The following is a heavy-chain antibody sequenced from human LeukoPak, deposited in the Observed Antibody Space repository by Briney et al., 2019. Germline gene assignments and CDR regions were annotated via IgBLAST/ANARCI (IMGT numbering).Heavy chain of an antibody. CDR1: GYTFTGYY. Sequence: ASVKVSCKASGYTFTGYYMHWVRQAPGQGLEWMGWINPNSGGTNYAQKFQGRVTMTRDTSISTAYMELSRLRSDDTAVYYCARESFSGGPFDYWGQGTLVTVSS. J-gene: IGHJ4*02. V-gene: IGHV1-2*02. D-gene: IGHD3-10*01. CDR3: ARESFSGGPFDY. CDR2: INPNSGGT.